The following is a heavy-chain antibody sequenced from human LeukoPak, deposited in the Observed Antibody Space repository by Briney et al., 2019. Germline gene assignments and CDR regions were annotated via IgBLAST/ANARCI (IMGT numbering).Heavy chain of an antibody. CDR3: NKQKPPPGRYYYDSSGYYDYYYGMDV. J-gene: IGHJ6*02. CDR1: GFTFSGSA. D-gene: IGHD3-22*01. Sequence: GGSLRLSCAASGFTFSGSAMHWVRQASGKGLEWVGRIRSKANSYATAYAASVKGRFTISRDDSKNTAYLQMNSLKTEDTAVYYCNKQKPPPGRYYYDSSGYYDYYYGMDVWGQGTTVTVSS. CDR2: IRSKANSYAT. V-gene: IGHV3-73*01.